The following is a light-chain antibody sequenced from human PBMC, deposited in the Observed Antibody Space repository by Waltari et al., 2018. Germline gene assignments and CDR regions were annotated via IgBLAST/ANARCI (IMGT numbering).Light chain of an antibody. V-gene: IGLV2-14*01. CDR3: SSYTSSSTLV. CDR1: SSDVGGYNY. CDR2: EVS. J-gene: IGLJ2*01. Sequence: QSALTQPASVSGSPGQSITISCAGTSSDVGGYNYVSWYQQHPDKDPQRVSYEVSHRPPGVSSRSSGSKSGNTASLTISGLRAEDEADYYCSSYTSSSTLVFGGGTKVTVL.